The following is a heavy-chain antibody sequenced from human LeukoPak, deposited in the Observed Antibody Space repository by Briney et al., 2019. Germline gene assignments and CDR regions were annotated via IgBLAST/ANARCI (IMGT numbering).Heavy chain of an antibody. CDR2: TNYDSTSNT. CDR3: ARGCYSSFDY. D-gene: IGHD5-18*01. Sequence: QTLSLTCAISGYRLSSNNVAWNWIRQAPSRGLEWLGRTNYDSTSNTDYAVAMRRRITTNRDTINNHFSHQLHPMTPEYTAVYYAARGCYSSFDYWDQGTLVTVSS. V-gene: IGHV6-1*01. CDR1: GYRLSSNNVA. J-gene: IGHJ4*02.